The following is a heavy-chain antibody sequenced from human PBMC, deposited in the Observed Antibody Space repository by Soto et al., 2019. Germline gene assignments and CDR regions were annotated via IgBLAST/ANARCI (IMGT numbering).Heavy chain of an antibody. V-gene: IGHV4-61*01. D-gene: IGHD2-8*01. Sequence: PSETLSLTCTVSGGFVNSDTHSWSWIRQTPGKRLEWIGFIYSGGSTKNPSLRSRVTMSVDTSKNQFSLKLRSVIVADTAVYHCARFLRSCRATNCSTRPDVWGQGITVTVSS. CDR1: GGFVNSDTHS. J-gene: IGHJ6*02. CDR2: IYSGGST. CDR3: ARFLRSCRATNCSTRPDV.